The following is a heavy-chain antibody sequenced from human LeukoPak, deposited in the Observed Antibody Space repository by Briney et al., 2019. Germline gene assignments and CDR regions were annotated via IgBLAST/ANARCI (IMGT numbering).Heavy chain of an antibody. V-gene: IGHV3-7*01. CDR2: IKQDGSEK. Sequence: PGGSRRLSCAASGFTFISYWISWVRKAPGKGRDGLANIKQDGSEKYYVDSVKGRFTISRDNAKNSLYLQMNSLRAEDTTVYYCARVIRGYSGYDPPVFDYWGQGTRVTVSS. D-gene: IGHD5-12*01. CDR3: ARVIRGYSGYDPPVFDY. J-gene: IGHJ4*02. CDR1: GFTFISYW.